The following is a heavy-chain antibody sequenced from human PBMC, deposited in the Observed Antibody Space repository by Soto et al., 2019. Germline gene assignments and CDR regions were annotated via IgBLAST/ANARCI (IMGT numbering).Heavy chain of an antibody. CDR1: GFTFSSYV. CDR2: ISGSGGST. CDR3: AGGCGELLGGYYFDY. J-gene: IGHJ4*02. D-gene: IGHD3-10*01. Sequence: GGSLRLSCAASGFTFSSYVMSWVRQAPGKGLEWVSAISGSGGSTYYADSVKGRFTVSRDNSKNTLYLQMNSLRAEDTAVYYCAGGCGELLGGYYFDYWGQGTLVTVSS. V-gene: IGHV3-23*01.